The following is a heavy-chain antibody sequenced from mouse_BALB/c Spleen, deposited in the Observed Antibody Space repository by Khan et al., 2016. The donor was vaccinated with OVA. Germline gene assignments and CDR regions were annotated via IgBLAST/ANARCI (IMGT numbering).Heavy chain of an antibody. J-gene: IGHJ2*01. D-gene: IGHD1-1*01. CDR2: ISYSGGT. V-gene: IGHV3-2*02. CDR3: ASGNYCGYYFDY. Sequence: EVQLQESGPGLVKPSQSLSLTCTVTGYSITSGYAWNWIRQFPGNKLEWMGYISYSGGTSYNPSLKSRISITRDTSKNQFFLQLNSVTTEDTATYYCASGNYCGYYFDYWGQGAPLTVSS. CDR1: GYSITSGYA.